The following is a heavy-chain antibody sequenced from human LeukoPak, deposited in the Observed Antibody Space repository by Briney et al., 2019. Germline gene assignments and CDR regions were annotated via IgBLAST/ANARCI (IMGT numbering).Heavy chain of an antibody. CDR3: ARASSSWEWLTALIANRNPYYFDY. CDR2: ISAYNGNT. J-gene: IGHJ4*02. Sequence: ASVKVSCKASGYTFTGYYIHWVRQAPGQGLEWMGWISAYNGNTNYAQKLQGRVTMTTDTSTSTAYMELRSLRSEDTAVYYCARASSSWEWLTALIANRNPYYFDYWGQGTLVTVSS. CDR1: GYTFTGYY. D-gene: IGHD6-13*01. V-gene: IGHV1-18*04.